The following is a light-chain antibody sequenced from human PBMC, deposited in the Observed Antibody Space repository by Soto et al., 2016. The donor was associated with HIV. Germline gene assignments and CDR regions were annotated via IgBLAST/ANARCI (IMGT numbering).Light chain of an antibody. CDR3: YSAADNNVV. Sequence: SHELTQSSSVSVSPGQTVKITCSGDVLAKNFARWFQQKPGQAPILVIYKDTYRPSGIPERFSGSNSGTTVTLIITGAHVDDEADYYCYSAADNNVVFGGGTKLTVL. V-gene: IGLV3-27*01. CDR1: VLAKNF. J-gene: IGLJ2*01. CDR2: KDT.